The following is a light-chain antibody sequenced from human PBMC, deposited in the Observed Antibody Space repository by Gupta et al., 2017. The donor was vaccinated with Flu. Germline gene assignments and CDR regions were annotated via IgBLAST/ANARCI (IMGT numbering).Light chain of an antibody. CDR1: SSTIGSNT. CDR3: AAWDDSLNGHVV. CDR2: SNN. Sequence: QSLLTHPPSASGTPGQRVTISCSGSSSTIGSNTVNWSQQLPGQAPKLLIYSNNQRPSGVPDRFSGSKSGTSASLAISGLQSEDEADYYCAAWDDSLNGHVVFGGGTKLTVL. J-gene: IGLJ2*01. V-gene: IGLV1-44*01.